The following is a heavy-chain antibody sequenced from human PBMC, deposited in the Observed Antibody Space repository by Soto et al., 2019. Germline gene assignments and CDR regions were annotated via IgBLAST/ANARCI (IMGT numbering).Heavy chain of an antibody. CDR1: GGSVSSGGYS. CDR2: IYHSGST. D-gene: IGHD1-7*01. CDR3: SSFKENDRELDY. Sequence: QLQLQESGSGLVKPSQTLSLTCAVSGGSVSSGGYSWSWIRQPPGKGLEWIGYIYHSGSTYYNPSPKSRVTISVESSKNQFSLKLSSVTAADTAVYSSSSFKENDRELDYWGQRTLVNVSS. J-gene: IGHJ4*02. V-gene: IGHV4-30-2*01.